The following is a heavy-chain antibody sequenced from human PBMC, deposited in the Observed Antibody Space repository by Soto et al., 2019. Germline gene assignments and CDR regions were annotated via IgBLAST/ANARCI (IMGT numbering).Heavy chain of an antibody. CDR3: TTVLFNSPSFGSQWLRKNYYYYYMDV. CDR1: GFTFSSYA. D-gene: IGHD5-12*01. CDR2: ISGSGGST. Sequence: GGSLRLSCAASGFTFSSYAMSWVRQAPGKGLEWVSAISGSGGSTYYADSVKGRFTISRDNSKNTLYLQMNSLRTEDTAVYYCTTVLFNSPSFGSQWLRKNYYYYYMDVWGKGTTVTVSS. J-gene: IGHJ6*03. V-gene: IGHV3-23*01.